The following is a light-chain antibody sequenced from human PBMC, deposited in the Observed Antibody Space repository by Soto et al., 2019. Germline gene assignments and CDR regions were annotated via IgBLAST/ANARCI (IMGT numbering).Light chain of an antibody. CDR1: QSITNR. V-gene: IGKV1-5*01. CDR3: QHYCGRWT. CDR2: DAS. J-gene: IGKJ1*01. Sequence: DIQMTQSPSTLSASVGDRVTITCRASQSITNRLAWYQQKPGKAPKVLIYDASSLESGVPSRFSGSGSGTEFILTISSLQPDDFATVWCQHYCGRWTFAQGTKVETK.